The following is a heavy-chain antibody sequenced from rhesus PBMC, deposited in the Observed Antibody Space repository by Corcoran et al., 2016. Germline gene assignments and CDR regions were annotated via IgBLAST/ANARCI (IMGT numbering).Heavy chain of an antibody. CDR3: ARGQGDLDY. J-gene: IGHJ4*01. V-gene: IGHV4S11*01. CDR1: GGSISSNY. D-gene: IGHD3-34*01. CDR2: IYGSGSST. Sequence: QVQLQESGPGLVKPSETLSLTCAAPGGSISSNYWIWIRPPPGKGLEWIGYIYGSGSSTTYNPSLKSRVTLSVDTSKNQFSLKLSSVTAADTAVYYCARGQGDLDYWGQGVLVSVSS.